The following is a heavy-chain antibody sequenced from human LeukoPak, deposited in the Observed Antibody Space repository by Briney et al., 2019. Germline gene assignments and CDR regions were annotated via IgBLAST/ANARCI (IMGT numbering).Heavy chain of an antibody. Sequence: GGSLRLSCAASGFTFSSYWMSWVRQAPGKGLEWVANIKQDGSEKYYVDSVKGRFTISRDNAKNSLYLQMNSLRAEDTAVYYCARDRTPGVYAIGVFDPWGQGTLVTVS. CDR3: ARDRTPGVYAIGVFDP. J-gene: IGHJ5*02. V-gene: IGHV3-7*01. CDR1: GFTFSSYW. CDR2: IKQDGSEK. D-gene: IGHD2-8*01.